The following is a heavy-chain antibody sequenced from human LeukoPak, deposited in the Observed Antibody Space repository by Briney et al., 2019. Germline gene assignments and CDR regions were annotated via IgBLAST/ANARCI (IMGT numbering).Heavy chain of an antibody. CDR3: ARSLIRYCSSTSCQGVYYMDV. V-gene: IGHV1-18*01. Sequence: ASVKVSCKASGYTFTSYGISWVRQAPGQGLEWMGWISAYNGNTNYAQKLQGRVTMTTDTSTCTAYMELRSLRSDDTAVYYCARSLIRYCSSTSCQGVYYMDVWGKGTTVTVSS. CDR1: GYTFTSYG. D-gene: IGHD2-2*01. CDR2: ISAYNGNT. J-gene: IGHJ6*03.